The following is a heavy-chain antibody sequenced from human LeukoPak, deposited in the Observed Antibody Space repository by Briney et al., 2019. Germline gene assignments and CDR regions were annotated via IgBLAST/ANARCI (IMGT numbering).Heavy chain of an antibody. D-gene: IGHD3-9*01. CDR1: GYTFTSYG. CDR2: ISAYNGNT. CDR3: ARHRYYDISTGPGSAFDI. V-gene: IGHV1-18*01. J-gene: IGHJ3*02. Sequence: ASVKVSCKASGYTFTSYGISWVRQAPGQGLEWMGWISAYNGNTNYAQKLQGRVTMTTDTSTSTAYMELRSLRSDDTAVYYCARHRYYDISTGPGSAFDIWGQGTMVTVSS.